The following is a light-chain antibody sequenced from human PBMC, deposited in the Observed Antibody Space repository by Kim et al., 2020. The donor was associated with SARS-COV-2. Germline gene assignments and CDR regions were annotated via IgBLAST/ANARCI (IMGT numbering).Light chain of an antibody. Sequence: GQTGDNSGTGSSSDVGRYNYVSWYQHHPGKAPKVISYDVTKRPTGVPDRFSDSKSGNTASLTVSGLQAEDEADYYCSSYAGRNALVFGGGTQLTVL. CDR3: SSYAGRNALV. CDR1: SSDVGRYNY. CDR2: DVT. J-gene: IGLJ2*01. V-gene: IGLV2-8*01.